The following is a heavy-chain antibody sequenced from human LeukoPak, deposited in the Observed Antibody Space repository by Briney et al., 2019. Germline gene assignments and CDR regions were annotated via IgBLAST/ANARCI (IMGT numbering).Heavy chain of an antibody. CDR1: GFTFSSYS. Sequence: GGSLRLSCAASGFTFSSYSMNWVRQAPGKGLEWVSSISSSSSYIYYADSVKGRFTISRDNSKNTLYLQMNSLRAEDTAVYYCAKEWELLRHAFDIWGQGTMVTVSS. CDR2: ISSSSSYI. J-gene: IGHJ3*02. CDR3: AKEWELLRHAFDI. V-gene: IGHV3-21*01. D-gene: IGHD1-26*01.